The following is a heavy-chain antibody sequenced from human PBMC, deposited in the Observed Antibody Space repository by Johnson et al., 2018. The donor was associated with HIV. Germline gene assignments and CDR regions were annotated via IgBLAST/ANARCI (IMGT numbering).Heavy chain of an antibody. CDR1: GFTFSSYW. CDR3: ARGYRGYEDAFDI. CDR2: IKQDGSEK. V-gene: IGHV3-7*04. J-gene: IGHJ3*02. D-gene: IGHD5-12*01. Sequence: VQLVESGGGLVQPGGSLRLSCAASGFTFSSYWMSWVRQAPGKGLEWVANIKQDGSEKYYVDSVKGRFTISSDNAKNSLYLQLNSLRAEDTAVYYCARGYRGYEDAFDIWGQGTMVTVSS.